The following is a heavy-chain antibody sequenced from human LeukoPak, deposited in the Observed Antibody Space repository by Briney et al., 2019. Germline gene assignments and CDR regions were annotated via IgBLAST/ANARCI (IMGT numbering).Heavy chain of an antibody. D-gene: IGHD4-23*01. CDR1: GFTFSSYG. CDR3: AKDRGNSKGGLDY. CDR2: IRYDGSNK. Sequence: GGSLRLSCAASGFTFSSYGMHWVRQAPGKGLEWVAFIRYDGSNKYYADSVKGRFTISRDNSKNTLYLQMNSLRAEDTAVYYCAKDRGNSKGGLDYWGQGTLVTVSS. J-gene: IGHJ4*02. V-gene: IGHV3-30*02.